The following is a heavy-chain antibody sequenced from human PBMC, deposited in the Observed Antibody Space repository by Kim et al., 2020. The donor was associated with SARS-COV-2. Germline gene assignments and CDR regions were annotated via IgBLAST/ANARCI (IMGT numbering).Heavy chain of an antibody. CDR1: GFTFSSYG. Sequence: GGSLRLSCAASGFTFSSYGMHWVRQAPGKGLEWVAVISYDGSNKYYADSVKGRFTISRDNSKNTLYLQMNSLRAEDTAVYYCAKGDIVLMVYAHVPDYWGQGTLVTVSS. J-gene: IGHJ4*02. V-gene: IGHV3-30*18. CDR2: ISYDGSNK. CDR3: AKGDIVLMVYAHVPDY. D-gene: IGHD2-8*01.